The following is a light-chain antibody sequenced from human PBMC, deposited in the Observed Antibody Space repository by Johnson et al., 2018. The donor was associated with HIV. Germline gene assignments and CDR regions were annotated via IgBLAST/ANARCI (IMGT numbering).Light chain of an antibody. CDR1: SSNIGNNY. CDR2: DNN. J-gene: IGLJ1*01. Sequence: QSVLTQPPSVSAAPGQKVTISCSGSSSNIGNNYVSWYQQLPGTAPKLLIYDNNKRPSGIPDRFSGSKSGTSATLGITGLQTGDEADYYCGTWDSSLSVSSVFGTGTKVTVL. V-gene: IGLV1-51*01. CDR3: GTWDSSLSVSSV.